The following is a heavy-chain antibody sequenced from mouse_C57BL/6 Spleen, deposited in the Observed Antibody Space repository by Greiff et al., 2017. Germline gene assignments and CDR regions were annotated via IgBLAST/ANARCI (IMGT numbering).Heavy chain of an antibody. CDR2: ISYSGST. V-gene: IGHV3-1*01. CDR1: GYSITSGYD. J-gene: IGHJ1*03. Sequence: EVQVVESGPGMVKPSQSLSLTCTVTGYSITSGYDWHWIRHFPGNKLEWMGYISYSGSTNYNPSLKSRISITHDTSKNHFFLKLNSVTTEDTATYYCAREGYYGSSYGYFDVWGTGTTVTVSS. CDR3: AREGYYGSSYGYFDV. D-gene: IGHD1-1*01.